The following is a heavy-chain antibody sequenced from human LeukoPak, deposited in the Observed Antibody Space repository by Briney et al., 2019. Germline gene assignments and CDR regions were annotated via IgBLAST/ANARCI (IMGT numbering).Heavy chain of an antibody. J-gene: IGHJ4*02. CDR1: GNYW. CDR3: DSFYETY. V-gene: IGHV3-74*01. D-gene: IGHD2-2*01. Sequence: QSGGSLRLSCAASGNYWMHWVRQAPGKGLVWVSHINSDGSWTSYADSVKGRFTISKDNAKNTVYLQMNNLRVEDTAVYYCDSFYETYWGRGTLVTVSS. CDR2: INSDGSWT.